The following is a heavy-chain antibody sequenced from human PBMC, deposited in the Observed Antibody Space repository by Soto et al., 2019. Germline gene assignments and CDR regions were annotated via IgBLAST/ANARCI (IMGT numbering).Heavy chain of an antibody. CDR3: AKDMSLYCGCDCSDAFDI. V-gene: IGHV3-23*01. CDR1: GFTFSSYA. CDR2: ISGSGGST. D-gene: IGHD2-21*02. Sequence: GGSLRLSCAASGFTFSSYAMSWVRQAPGKGLEWVSAISGSGGSTYYADSVKGRFTISRDNSKNTLYLQMNSLRAEDTAVYYCAKDMSLYCGCDCSDAFDIWGQGTLVTVSS. J-gene: IGHJ3*02.